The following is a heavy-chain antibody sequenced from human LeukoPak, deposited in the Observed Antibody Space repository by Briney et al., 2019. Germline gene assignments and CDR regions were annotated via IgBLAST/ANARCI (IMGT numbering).Heavy chain of an antibody. CDR1: GFTFSSYA. CDR3: AKEGEYPFFDY. V-gene: IGHV3-23*01. Sequence: GGSLRLSCAASGFTFSSYAMSWVRQAPGKGLEWVSTISGNGRSTYYADSVKGRFTISRDNSKNTLYLQMNSLRAEDTAVYYCAKEGEYPFFDYWGQGTLVTVSS. CDR2: ISGNGRST. D-gene: IGHD3-16*01. J-gene: IGHJ4*02.